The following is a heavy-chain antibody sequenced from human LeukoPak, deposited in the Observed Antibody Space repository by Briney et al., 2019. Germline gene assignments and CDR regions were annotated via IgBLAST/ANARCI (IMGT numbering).Heavy chain of an antibody. D-gene: IGHD2-2*01. CDR3: ARDGGRRPAASYYYYGMDV. Sequence: ASVKVSCKASGYTFTSYAMNWVRQAPGQGLEWMGWINTNTGNPTYAQGFTGRFVFSLDTSVSTAYLQICSLKAEDTAVYYCARDGGRRPAASYYYYGMDVWGEGTTVTVSS. J-gene: IGHJ6*04. CDR1: GYTFTSYA. V-gene: IGHV7-4-1*01. CDR2: INTNTGNP.